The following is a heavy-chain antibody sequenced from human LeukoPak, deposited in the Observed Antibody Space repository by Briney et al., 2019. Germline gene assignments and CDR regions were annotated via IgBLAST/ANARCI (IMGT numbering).Heavy chain of an antibody. D-gene: IGHD5-12*01. J-gene: IGHJ4*02. CDR1: SYTFTSYG. CDR2: ISAYSTYNGNT. CDR3: TRDLGQWLLQGIFFDY. V-gene: IGHV1-18*01. Sequence: ASVKVSCKASSYTFTSYGISWVRQAPGQGPEWMGWISAYSTYNGNTNYAQKFQGRVTMTTDTSTSTAYMELRSLRSDDTAVYYCTRDLGQWLLQGIFFDYWGQGTLVTVSS.